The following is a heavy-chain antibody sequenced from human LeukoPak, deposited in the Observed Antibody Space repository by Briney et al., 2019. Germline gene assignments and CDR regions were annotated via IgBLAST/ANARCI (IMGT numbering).Heavy chain of an antibody. CDR1: GFTFSSYA. CDR2: ISGSGGST. V-gene: IGHV3-23*01. J-gene: IGHJ4*02. CDR3: AEIPSGWYGNFDY. D-gene: IGHD6-19*01. Sequence: GVSLRLSCAASGFTFSSYAMSWVRQAPGKGLEWVSAISGSGGSTYYADSVKGRFTISRDNSKNTLYLQMNSLRAEDTAVYYCAEIPSGWYGNFDYWGQGTLVTVSS.